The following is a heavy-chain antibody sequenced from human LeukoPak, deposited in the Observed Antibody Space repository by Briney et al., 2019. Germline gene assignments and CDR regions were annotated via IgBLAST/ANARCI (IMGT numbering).Heavy chain of an antibody. V-gene: IGHV3-33*01. CDR3: ARGVGKLWYDY. CDR1: GFTFSSYG. J-gene: IGHJ4*02. CDR2: IWYDGSNK. Sequence: PGGSLRLSCAASGFTFSSYGMHWVRQAPGKGLEWVAVIWYDGSNKYYADSVKGRFTISRDNPKNTLYLQMNSLRAEDTAVYYCARGVGKLWYDYWGQGTLVTVSS. D-gene: IGHD5-18*01.